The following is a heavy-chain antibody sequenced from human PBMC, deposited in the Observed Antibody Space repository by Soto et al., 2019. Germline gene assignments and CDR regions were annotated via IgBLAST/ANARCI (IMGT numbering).Heavy chain of an antibody. D-gene: IGHD6-13*01. CDR3: ARAWYIAAAEYYYGMDV. J-gene: IGHJ6*02. V-gene: IGHV1-2*04. Sequence: GASVKVSCKASGYTFTGYYMHWVRQAPGQGLEWMGWINPNSGGTNYSQKFQGWVTMTRDTSISTAYMELSRLRSDDTAVYYCARAWYIAAAEYYYGMDVWGQGTTVTVSS. CDR1: GYTFTGYY. CDR2: INPNSGGT.